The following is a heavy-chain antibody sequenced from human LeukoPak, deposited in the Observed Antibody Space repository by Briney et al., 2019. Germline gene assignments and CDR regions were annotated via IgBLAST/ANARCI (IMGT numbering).Heavy chain of an antibody. V-gene: IGHV1-46*01. D-gene: IGHD3-10*01. Sequence: ASVKVSCKASGYTFTSYYMHWVRQAPGQGLEWMGIISPSGGSTSYAQKFQGRVTMTRDTSTSTVYMELSSLRSEDTAVYYCAREYGSEDGAFDIWGQGTMVTVSS. CDR2: ISPSGGST. CDR3: AREYGSEDGAFDI. J-gene: IGHJ3*02. CDR1: GYTFTSYY.